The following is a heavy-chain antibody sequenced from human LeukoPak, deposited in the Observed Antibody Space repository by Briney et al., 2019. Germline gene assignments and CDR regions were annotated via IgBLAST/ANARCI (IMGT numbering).Heavy chain of an antibody. D-gene: IGHD1/OR15-1a*01. Sequence: PSETLSLTCTVAGGSISSYYWSWIRQPPGKGLERIGYIYYSGSTNYNPSLKSRVTISVDTSKNQFSLKLSSVTAADTAVYYCARRSNTGAFDYWGQGTLVTVSS. CDR2: IYYSGST. CDR3: ARRSNTGAFDY. V-gene: IGHV4-59*01. CDR1: GGSISSYY. J-gene: IGHJ4*02.